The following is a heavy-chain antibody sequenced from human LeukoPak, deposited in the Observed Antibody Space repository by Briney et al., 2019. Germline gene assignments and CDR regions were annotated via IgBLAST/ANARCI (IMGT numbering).Heavy chain of an antibody. CDR2: ISYDGSNK. CDR1: GFTFSSYG. V-gene: IGHV3-30*18. D-gene: IGHD6-13*01. CDR3: AKVMWTGRGMDY. J-gene: IGHJ4*02. Sequence: GRSLRLSCAASGFTFSSYGMHWVRQAPGKGLEWVAVISYDGSNKYYADSVKGRFTISRDNSKNTLYLQMNSLRAEDTAVYYCAKVMWTGRGMDYWGQGTLVTDSS.